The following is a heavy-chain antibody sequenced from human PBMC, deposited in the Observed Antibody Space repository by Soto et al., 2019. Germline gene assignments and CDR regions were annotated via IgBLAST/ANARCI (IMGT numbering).Heavy chain of an antibody. CDR1: GFTFSSYE. CDR3: ATHYYDSSGYSGGYYYGMDV. CDR2: ISSSGSTI. V-gene: IGHV3-48*03. J-gene: IGHJ6*02. Sequence: EVQLVESGGGLVQPGGSLRLSCAASGFTFSSYEMNWVRQAPGKGLEWVSYISSSGSTIYYADSVKGRFTISRDNAKNSLYLQMNSLRAEDTAVYYCATHYYDSSGYSGGYYYGMDVWGQGTTVTVSS. D-gene: IGHD3-22*01.